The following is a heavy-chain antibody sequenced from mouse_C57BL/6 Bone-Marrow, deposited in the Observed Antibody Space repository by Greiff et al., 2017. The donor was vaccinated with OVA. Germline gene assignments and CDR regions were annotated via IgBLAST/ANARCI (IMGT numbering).Heavy chain of an antibody. CDR3: ARSPITTVVANWYFDV. CDR1: GYTFTGYW. CDR2: ILPGSGST. D-gene: IGHD1-1*01. J-gene: IGHJ1*03. Sequence: QVQLQQSGAELMKPGASVKLSCKATGYTFTGYWIEWVKQRPGHGLEWIGEILPGSGSTNYNEKFKGKATFTADTSSNTAYMQLSSLTTEDSAIYYCARSPITTVVANWYFDVWGTGTTVTVSS. V-gene: IGHV1-9*01.